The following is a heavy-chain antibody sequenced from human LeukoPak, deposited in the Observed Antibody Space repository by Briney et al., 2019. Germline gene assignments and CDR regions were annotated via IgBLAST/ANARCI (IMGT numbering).Heavy chain of an antibody. CDR2: IIPILGIA. CDR1: GGTFSSYA. V-gene: IGHV1-69*04. Sequence: SVKVSCKASGGTFSSYAISWVRQAPGQGLEWMGRIIPILGIANYAQKFQGRVTITADKSTSTAYMELSSLRSEDTAVYYCASPLGERETDYWGQGTMVTVSS. D-gene: IGHD1-1*01. CDR3: ASPLGERETDY. J-gene: IGHJ3*01.